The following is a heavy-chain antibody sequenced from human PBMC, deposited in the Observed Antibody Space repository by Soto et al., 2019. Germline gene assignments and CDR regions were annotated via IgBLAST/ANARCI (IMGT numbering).Heavy chain of an antibody. CDR2: INTNTGNP. V-gene: IGHV7-4-1*01. J-gene: IGHJ6*02. CDR1: GYTFTSYA. Sequence: ASVKVSCKASGYTFTSYAMNWVRQAPGQGLEWMGWINTNTGNPTYAQGFTGRFVFSLDTSVSTAYLQICSLKAEDTAVYYCAREGSFQWGGSLGRYGMDVWGQGTTVT. CDR3: AREGSFQWGGSLGRYGMDV. D-gene: IGHD3-16*01.